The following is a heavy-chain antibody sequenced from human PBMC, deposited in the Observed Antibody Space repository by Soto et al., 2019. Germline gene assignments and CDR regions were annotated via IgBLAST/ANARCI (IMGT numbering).Heavy chain of an antibody. D-gene: IGHD5-12*01. V-gene: IGHV1-69*12. Sequence: QVQLVQSGAEVKKPGSSVKVSCKASAGTFSSYAISGVRQAPGQGLEWMGGIIPIFGTANYAQKFQGRVTITADESTSTAYMELSSLRSEDTAVYYCARGAPVEMATTFDIWGQGTMVTVSS. CDR3: ARGAPVEMATTFDI. J-gene: IGHJ3*02. CDR1: AGTFSSYA. CDR2: IIPIFGTA.